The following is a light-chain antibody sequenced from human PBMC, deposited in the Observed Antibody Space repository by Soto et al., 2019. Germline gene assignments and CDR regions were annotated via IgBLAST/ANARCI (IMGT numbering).Light chain of an antibody. V-gene: IGKV2-28*01. J-gene: IGKJ1*01. CDR3: MQALQTPPWT. Sequence: IVMTQSRLSLDSTPGEPTSISCRSSHSLLHSNGYNYLEWYLQKPWQSPQLLIYLGSNRASGVPDRFSGSGSGTDFTLKISRVEAEDVGVYYCMQALQTPPWTFGQGTKVDIK. CDR2: LGS. CDR1: HSLLHSNGYNY.